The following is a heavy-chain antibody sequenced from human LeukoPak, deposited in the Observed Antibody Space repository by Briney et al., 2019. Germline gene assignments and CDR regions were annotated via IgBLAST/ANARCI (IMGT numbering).Heavy chain of an antibody. CDR2: ITSSSSYI. CDR3: ARDRDYDFWSGYPFDY. CDR1: GFTFSSYS. J-gene: IGHJ4*02. V-gene: IGHV3-21*01. D-gene: IGHD3-3*01. Sequence: PGGSLRLSCAASGFTFSSYSMNWVRQAPGKGLEWVSSITSSSSYIYYADSVKGRFTISRDNAKNSLYLQMNSLRAEDTAVYYCARDRDYDFWSGYPFDYWGQGTLVTVSS.